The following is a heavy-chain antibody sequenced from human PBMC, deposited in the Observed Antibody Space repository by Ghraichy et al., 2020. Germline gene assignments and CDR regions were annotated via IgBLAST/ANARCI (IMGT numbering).Heavy chain of an antibody. CDR3: ARGSRVVRFYYYDGMDV. Sequence: GGSLRLSCVGSGFPFSSYSFNLVRQSPGKGLEWVSYITGSGRTKSYADSVKGRFTISRDNAQNSLYLQMNSLRDEDTAVYYCARGSRVVRFYYYDGMDVWGQGTTVTVSS. D-gene: IGHD4-23*01. V-gene: IGHV3-48*02. CDR2: ITGSGRTK. CDR1: GFPFSSYS. J-gene: IGHJ6*02.